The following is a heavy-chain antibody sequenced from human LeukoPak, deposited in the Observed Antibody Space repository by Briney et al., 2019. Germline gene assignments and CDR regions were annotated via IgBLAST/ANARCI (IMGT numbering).Heavy chain of an antibody. J-gene: IGHJ3*02. CDR1: GYTFTSYG. D-gene: IGHD3-22*01. V-gene: IGHV1-18*01. CDR3: ARDRPYYYDSSGYYLLDAFDI. Sequence: ASVKVSCKASGYTFTSYGISWVRQAPGQGLEWMGWISAYNGNTNYAQKLQGRVTMTTDTSTSTAYMELRSLRSDDTAVYYCARDRPYYYDSSGYYLLDAFDIWGQGTMDTVSS. CDR2: ISAYNGNT.